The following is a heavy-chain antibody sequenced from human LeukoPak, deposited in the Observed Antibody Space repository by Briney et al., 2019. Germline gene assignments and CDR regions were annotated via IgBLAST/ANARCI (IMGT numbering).Heavy chain of an antibody. V-gene: IGHV3-23*01. D-gene: IGHD5-12*01. Sequence: GGSLRLSCAASRFTFNSYAMSWVRQAPGKGLEWVSVIGGSNGITFYVGSVKGRFTISRDSSKDTLYLQMNSLRAEDTAVYYCARNENSGWGYFDYWGQGTLVTVSS. J-gene: IGHJ4*02. CDR3: ARNENSGWGYFDY. CDR1: RFTFNSYA. CDR2: IGGSNGIT.